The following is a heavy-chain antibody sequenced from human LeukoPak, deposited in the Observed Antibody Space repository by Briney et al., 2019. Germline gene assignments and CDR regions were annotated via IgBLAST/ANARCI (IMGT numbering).Heavy chain of an antibody. Sequence: SETLSLTCTVSGGSISSYYWSWIRQPAGKGLEWIGRMYTSGTTNYNPSLKSRVTMSVDTSKNQFSLKLSSVTAADTAVYYCARLVWNDGNNWFDPWGQGTLVTVSS. CDR1: GGSISSYY. D-gene: IGHD1-1*01. V-gene: IGHV4-4*07. J-gene: IGHJ5*02. CDR3: ARLVWNDGNNWFDP. CDR2: MYTSGTT.